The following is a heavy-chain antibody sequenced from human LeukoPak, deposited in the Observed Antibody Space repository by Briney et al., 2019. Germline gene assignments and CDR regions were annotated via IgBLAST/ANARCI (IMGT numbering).Heavy chain of an antibody. J-gene: IGHJ6*02. CDR2: TYYSGST. V-gene: IGHV4-31*03. CDR3: ARDKWEPPNYYYGMDV. Sequence: SETLSLTCTVSGGSISSGGYYWSWIRQHPGKGLEWIGYTYYSGSTYYNPSLKSRVTISVDTSKNQFSLRLSSVTAADTAVYYCARDKWEPPNYYYGMDVWGQGTTVTVSS. D-gene: IGHD1-26*01. CDR1: GGSISSGGYY.